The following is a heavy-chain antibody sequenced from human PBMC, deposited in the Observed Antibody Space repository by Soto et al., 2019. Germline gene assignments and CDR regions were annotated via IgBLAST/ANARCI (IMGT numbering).Heavy chain of an antibody. CDR2: ISGSGDRT. V-gene: IGHV3-23*01. D-gene: IGHD3-22*01. Sequence: EVQLLESGGGLVQPGGSLRLSCAASGITISNYPMSWVRQAPGKGLDWVSGISGSGDRTYYADSAKGRFTISKDISKNSLSLQLDSLGVEDTALYFCVRDDGGYPSTAPLWGQGALVTVSS. J-gene: IGHJ4*02. CDR3: VRDDGGYPSTAPL. CDR1: GITISNYP.